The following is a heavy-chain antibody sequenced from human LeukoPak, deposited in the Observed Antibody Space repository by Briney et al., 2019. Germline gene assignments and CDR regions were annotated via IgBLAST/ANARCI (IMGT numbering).Heavy chain of an antibody. CDR1: GGSISSYY. CDR2: IYYSGST. J-gene: IGHJ3*02. Sequence: SETLSLTCTVSGGSISSYYWSWIRQPPGKGLEWIGYIYYSGSTNYNPSLKSRVTISVDTSTNQFSLKLSSVTAADTAVYYCAREGRITSAFDIWGQGTMVTVSS. CDR3: AREGRITSAFDI. V-gene: IGHV4-59*08. D-gene: IGHD3-10*01.